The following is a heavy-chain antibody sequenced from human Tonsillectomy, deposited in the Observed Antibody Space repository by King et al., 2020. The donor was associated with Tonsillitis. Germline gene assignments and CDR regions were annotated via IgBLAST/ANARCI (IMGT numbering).Heavy chain of an antibody. CDR3: ASTWGAFDI. J-gene: IGHJ3*02. D-gene: IGHD3-16*01. CDR2: IKQDGSDN. Sequence: VQLVETGGGLVQPGGSLRLSCAASGFTFSTYGMSWVRQAPGKGLEWVANIKQDGSDNDYVDSVKGRFTISRDNAKNYLYLQMNSLRAEDTAVYYCASTWGAFDIWGQGTMVTVSS. V-gene: IGHV3-7*03. CDR1: GFTFSTYG.